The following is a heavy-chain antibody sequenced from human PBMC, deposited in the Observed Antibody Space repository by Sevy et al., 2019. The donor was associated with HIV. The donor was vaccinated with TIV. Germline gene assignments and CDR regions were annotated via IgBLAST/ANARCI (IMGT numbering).Heavy chain of an antibody. CDR1: GYTFTNND. Sequence: ASVKVSCTASGYTFTNNDIICVRQATGQGLEWMGGMNPNSADTGYALKFQGRVTLTNNPSRSTAYMELGSLTSEDTAVYYCARVSPCGGDCYYFDFWGQGTLLTVSS. CDR3: ARVSPCGGDCYYFDF. J-gene: IGHJ4*02. V-gene: IGHV1-8*01. CDR2: MNPNSADT. D-gene: IGHD2-21*02.